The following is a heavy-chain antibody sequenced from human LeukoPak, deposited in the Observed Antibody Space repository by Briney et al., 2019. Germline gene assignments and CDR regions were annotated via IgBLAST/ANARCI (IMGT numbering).Heavy chain of an antibody. CDR3: ASRRDEAWFDP. CDR1: GGSISSGGYY. CDR2: ISYSGST. J-gene: IGHJ5*02. Sequence: TLSLTFSVSGGSISSGGYYWTWIRQHPGKGLEWIGYISYSGSTYYNPSLQSRVTISVDTSKNQFSLKLSSVTAADTAVYYCASRRDEAWFDPWGQGTLVTVSS. D-gene: IGHD5-24*01. V-gene: IGHV4-31*03.